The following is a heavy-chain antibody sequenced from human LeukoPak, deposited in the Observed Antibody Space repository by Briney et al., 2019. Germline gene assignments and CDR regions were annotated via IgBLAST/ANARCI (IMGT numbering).Heavy chain of an antibody. V-gene: IGHV3-7*01. CDR2: IKEDGSEE. CDR3: ARDTAYFRFDY. J-gene: IGHJ4*02. D-gene: IGHD2/OR15-2a*01. CDR1: GFTFSSYW. Sequence: PGGSLRLXCAASGFTFSSYWMTWVRQAPGKGPEWVANIKEDGSEENYVDSVRGRFAISRDNAKNSLYLQMSSLRLEDTAVYYCARDTAYFRFDYWGQGTLVIVSS.